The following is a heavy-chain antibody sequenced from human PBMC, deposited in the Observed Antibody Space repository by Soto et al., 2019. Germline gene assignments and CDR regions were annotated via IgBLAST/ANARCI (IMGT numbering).Heavy chain of an antibody. CDR3: ARERSIVLMVYAISPYGMDV. CDR1: GGTFSSYA. CDR2: IIPIFGTA. D-gene: IGHD2-8*01. Sequence: QVQLVQSGAEVKKPGSSVKVSCTASGGTFSSYAISWVRQAPGQGLEWMGGIIPIFGTANYAQKFQGRVTITADKSTSTAYMELSSLRSEDTAVYYCARERSIVLMVYAISPYGMDVWGQGTTVTVSS. J-gene: IGHJ6*02. V-gene: IGHV1-69*06.